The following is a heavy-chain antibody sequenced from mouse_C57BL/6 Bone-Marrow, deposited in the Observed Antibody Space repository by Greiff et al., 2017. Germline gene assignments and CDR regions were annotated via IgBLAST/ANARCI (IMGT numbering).Heavy chain of an antibody. J-gene: IGHJ4*01. CDR1: GFSLTSYG. CDR3: AKRDDYDGYAMDY. D-gene: IGHD2-4*01. CDR2: IWSGGST. Sequence: QVPLKESGPGLVQPSQSLSITCTVSGFSLTSYGVHWVRQPPGKGLEWLGVIWSGGSTDYNAAFISRLSISKDNSKSQVFFKMNSLQADDTAIYYCAKRDDYDGYAMDYWGQGTSVTVSS. V-gene: IGHV2-4*01.